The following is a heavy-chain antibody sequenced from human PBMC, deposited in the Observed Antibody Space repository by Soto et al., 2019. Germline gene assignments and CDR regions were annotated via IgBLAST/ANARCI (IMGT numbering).Heavy chain of an antibody. CDR1: GFTFSSYA. V-gene: IGHV3-23*01. Sequence: EVQLLESGGGLVQPGGSLRLSCAASGFTFSSYAMSWVRQAPGKGLEWVSAISGSGGSTYYADSVKGRFTISRDNSKNKLYVQMNSLRAEDTAVYYCATAARANYYDCMDVWGQGTTVTVFS. D-gene: IGHD6-25*01. CDR3: ATAARANYYDCMDV. J-gene: IGHJ6*02. CDR2: ISGSGGST.